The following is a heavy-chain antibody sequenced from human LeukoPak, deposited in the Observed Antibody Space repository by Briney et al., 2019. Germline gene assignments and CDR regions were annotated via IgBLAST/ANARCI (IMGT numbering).Heavy chain of an antibody. V-gene: IGHV4-59*01. CDR1: GDSISTYY. D-gene: IGHD3-10*01. Sequence: KASETLSLTCTVSGDSISTYYWSWIRQPPGKGLEWIGYIYYSGGTNYNPSLRSRVTISVDTSKNQFSLKLSSVTAADTAVYYCARSLWFGEIPSYGMDVWGQGTLVTVSS. CDR3: ARSLWFGEIPSYGMDV. CDR2: IYYSGGT. J-gene: IGHJ6*02.